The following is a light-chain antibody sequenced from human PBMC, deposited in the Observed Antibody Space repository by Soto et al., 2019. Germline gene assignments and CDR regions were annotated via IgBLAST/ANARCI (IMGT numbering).Light chain of an antibody. CDR1: QDISKN. CDR3: QQYDNHLPIT. J-gene: IGKJ5*01. V-gene: IGKV1-33*01. Sequence: IQMTQSPSSLSASVGDRVTITCQASQDISKNLNWYQQKPGKAPKLLIYDASSLQTGVPSRFSGSGTATHFTSTISSLEQEDVAAYYCQQYDNHLPITFGEGTRLEIK. CDR2: DAS.